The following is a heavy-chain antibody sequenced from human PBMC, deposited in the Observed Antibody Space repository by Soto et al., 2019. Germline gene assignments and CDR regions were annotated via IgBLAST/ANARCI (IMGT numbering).Heavy chain of an antibody. CDR1: VFTFSSYA. CDR2: ISGSGGST. V-gene: IGHV3-23*01. J-gene: IGHJ4*02. Sequence: GSLRLSCAASVFTFSSYAMSWVRQAPGKGLEWVSAISGSGGSTYYADSVKGRFTISRDNSKNTLYLQMNSLRAEDTAVYYCAKDLAGSGYYSSFDYWGQGTLVTVSS. CDR3: AKDLAGSGYYSSFDY. D-gene: IGHD3-22*01.